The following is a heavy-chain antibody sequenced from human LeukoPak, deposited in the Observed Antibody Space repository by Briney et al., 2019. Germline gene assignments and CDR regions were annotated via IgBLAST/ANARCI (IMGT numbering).Heavy chain of an antibody. J-gene: IGHJ4*02. Sequence: GGSLRLSCAASGFTFSSYAMSWVRQAPGKGLEWVSAISGSGGSTYYADSVKGRFTISRDNSKNTLYLQMNSLRAEDTAVYYCAKAADCSGGSCYGYSDYWGQGTLVTVSS. CDR1: GFTFSSYA. CDR3: AKAADCSGGSCYGYSDY. D-gene: IGHD2-15*01. V-gene: IGHV3-23*01. CDR2: ISGSGGST.